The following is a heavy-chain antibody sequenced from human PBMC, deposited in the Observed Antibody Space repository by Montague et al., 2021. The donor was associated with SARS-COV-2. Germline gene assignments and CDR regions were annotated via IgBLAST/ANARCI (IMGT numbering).Heavy chain of an antibody. D-gene: IGHD2-2*01. J-gene: IGHJ4*02. CDR2: TYHMSKWNN. CDR3: ARIPVGSKYYFDF. CDR1: GDSVSINVAT. V-gene: IGHV6-1*01. Sequence: CAISGDSVSINVATWSSNEQSPSIDLHWLVRTYHMSKWNNDYAESVKSRITIDPDTSKHQFSLHLNSVTPEDTAVYYCARIPVGSKYYFDFWGQGTLVTVSS.